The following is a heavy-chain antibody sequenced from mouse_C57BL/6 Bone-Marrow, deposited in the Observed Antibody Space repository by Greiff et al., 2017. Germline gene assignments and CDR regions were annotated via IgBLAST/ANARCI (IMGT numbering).Heavy chain of an antibody. CDR1: GFSLTSYG. Sequence: VQRVESGPGLVQPSQSLSITCTVSGFSLTSYGVHWVRQPPGKGLEWLGVIWSGGSTDYNAAFISRLSISKDNSKSQVFFKMNSLQADDTAIYYCAKKSITTVGYFDVWGTGTTVTVSS. J-gene: IGHJ1*03. CDR2: IWSGGST. V-gene: IGHV2-4*01. CDR3: AKKSITTVGYFDV. D-gene: IGHD1-1*01.